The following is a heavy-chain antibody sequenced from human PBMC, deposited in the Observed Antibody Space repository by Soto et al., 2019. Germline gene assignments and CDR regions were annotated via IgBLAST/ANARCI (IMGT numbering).Heavy chain of an antibody. CDR2: IYYSGST. D-gene: IGHD3-3*01. CDR1: GGSISSYY. CDR3: ARDNPHYDFWSGYYRPEYYYYYGMDV. Sequence: SETLSLTCTVSGGSISSYYWSWIRQPPGKGLEWIGYIYYSGSTNYNPSLKSRVTISVDTSKNQFSLKLSSVTAADTAVYYCARDNPHYDFWSGYYRPEYYYYYGMDVWGQGTTVTVSS. V-gene: IGHV4-59*01. J-gene: IGHJ6*02.